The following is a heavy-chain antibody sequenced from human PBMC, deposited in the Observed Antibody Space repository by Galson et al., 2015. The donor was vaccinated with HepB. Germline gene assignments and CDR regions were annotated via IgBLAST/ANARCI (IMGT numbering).Heavy chain of an antibody. J-gene: IGHJ4*02. Sequence: SLRLSCAASGFTFSSYAMHWVRQAPGEGLKYVSAISSNGGSTYYADSVKGRFTISRDNSKNTLYLQMSSLRAEDTAVYYCVKDGDGYNFDYWGQGTLVTVSS. V-gene: IGHV3-64D*06. CDR1: GFTFSSYA. CDR3: VKDGDGYNFDY. CDR2: ISSNGGST. D-gene: IGHD5-24*01.